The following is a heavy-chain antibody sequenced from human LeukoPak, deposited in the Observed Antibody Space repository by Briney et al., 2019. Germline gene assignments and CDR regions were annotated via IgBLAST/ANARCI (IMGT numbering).Heavy chain of an antibody. Sequence: GGSLRLSCAASGFGFGQYEMIWVRQAPGKGLEWIAYISVCAGTIHYGDSAEARFTISREDDKDSLYLQMNGLSVEDTAIYYCAKNFPHYYQVPHGMDVWGQGTTVTV. CDR3: AKNFPHYYQVPHGMDV. J-gene: IGHJ6*02. V-gene: IGHV3-48*03. CDR2: ISVCAGTI. D-gene: IGHD3-10*01. CDR1: GFGFGQYE.